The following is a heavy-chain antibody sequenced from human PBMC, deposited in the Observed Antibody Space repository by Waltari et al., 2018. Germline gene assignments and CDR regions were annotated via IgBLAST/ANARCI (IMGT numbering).Heavy chain of an antibody. CDR3: ARHSPGSTWFDP. Sequence: QLQLQESGPGLVKPSETLSLTCSLSSGSITSPDYYWDWIRQSPGKGLEWIGDIYTRGNIHYNPSLGSRVTMSLDSANNQVSLERRSVTAADTAVYYCARHSPGSTWFDPWGQGTLVTVSS. J-gene: IGHJ5*02. V-gene: IGHV4-39*01. D-gene: IGHD7-27*01. CDR1: SGSITSPDYY. CDR2: IYTRGNI.